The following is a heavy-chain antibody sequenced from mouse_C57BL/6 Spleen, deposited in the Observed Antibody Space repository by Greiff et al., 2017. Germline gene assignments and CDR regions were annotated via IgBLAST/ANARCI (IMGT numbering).Heavy chain of an antibody. V-gene: IGHV5-17*01. CDR3: ASDSNYWYFDV. D-gene: IGHD2-5*01. J-gene: IGHJ1*03. CDR2: ISSGSSTI. CDR1: GFTFSDYG. Sequence: EVNLVESGGGLVKPGGSLKLSCAASGFTFSDYGMHWVRQAPEKGLEWVAYISSGSSTIYYADTVKGRFTISRDNAKNTLFLQMTSLRSEDTAMYYCASDSNYWYFDVWGTGTTVTVSS.